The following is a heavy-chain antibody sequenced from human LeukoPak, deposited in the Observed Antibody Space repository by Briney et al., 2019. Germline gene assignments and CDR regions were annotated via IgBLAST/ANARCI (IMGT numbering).Heavy chain of an antibody. CDR3: ARAEPRGSVWYPY. J-gene: IGHJ4*02. Sequence: SGTLSLTCAVSGGSISSNNWWSWVRQPPGKGLEWIGEIFHSGSTNYNPSLKSRVTISVDKSKNQFSLKLNSVTAADTAVYYYARAEPRGSVWYPYWGQGTLVTVSS. CDR1: GGSISSNNW. CDR2: IFHSGST. D-gene: IGHD6-13*01. V-gene: IGHV4-4*02.